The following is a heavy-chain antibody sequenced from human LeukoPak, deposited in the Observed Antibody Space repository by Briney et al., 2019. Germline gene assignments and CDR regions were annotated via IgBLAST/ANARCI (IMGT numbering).Heavy chain of an antibody. Sequence: SETLSLTCTVSGGSISSYYWNWIRQLPGKGLEWIGYIYYSGSTNYNASLKSRVTISVDTSKNQFSLKLSSVTAADTAVYYCARRGSGSLTRFDPWGQGTLVSVSS. CDR3: ARRGSGSLTRFDP. CDR2: IYYSGST. V-gene: IGHV4-59*08. CDR1: GGSISSYY. J-gene: IGHJ5*02. D-gene: IGHD3-10*01.